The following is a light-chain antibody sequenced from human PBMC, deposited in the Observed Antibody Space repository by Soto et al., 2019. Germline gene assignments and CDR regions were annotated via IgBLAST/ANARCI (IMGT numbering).Light chain of an antibody. CDR3: QPRAQWVP. CDR2: DAS. CDR1: QNVYEY. V-gene: IGKV3-11*01. J-gene: IGKJ4*01. Sequence: EIEVTKSPATLSLSPGERATLSCRASQNVYEYVAWYQQKPGQAPRLLIYDASNRATGIPARFSGSGSGTDFNLTISSLEPEDFPVYNCQPRAQWVPFGRGTKV.